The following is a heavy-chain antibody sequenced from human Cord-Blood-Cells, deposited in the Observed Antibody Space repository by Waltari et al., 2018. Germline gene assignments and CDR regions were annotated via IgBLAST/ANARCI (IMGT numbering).Heavy chain of an antibody. CDR1: GGSFSGYY. V-gene: IGHV4-34*01. Sequence: QVQLQQRGAGLLKPSETLSLTCAVYGGSFSGYYWSWIRQPPGKGLEWIGEINHSGSTNYKPSLKSRVTISVDTSKNQFSLKLSSVTAADTAVYYCARGRLLYYYGSGSYYFDYWGQGTLVTVSS. D-gene: IGHD3-10*01. J-gene: IGHJ4*02. CDR3: ARGRLLYYYGSGSYYFDY. CDR2: INHSGST.